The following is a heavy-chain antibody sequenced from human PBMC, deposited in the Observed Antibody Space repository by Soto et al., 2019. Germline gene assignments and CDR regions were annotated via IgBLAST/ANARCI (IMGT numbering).Heavy chain of an antibody. V-gene: IGHV4-34*01. CDR2: INHNGVT. Sequence: QVQLQQWGAGLLKPSETLSLTCTVFGGSLSDYNWNWIRQSPGKGPEWIGEINHNGVTNHNPSLKSRIPMSVDTSKSQFSLKLRSVTAADTAVYYCATNTALEFEFWGQGTLITVS. CDR3: ATNTALEFEF. D-gene: IGHD1-1*01. J-gene: IGHJ4*02. CDR1: GGSLSDYN.